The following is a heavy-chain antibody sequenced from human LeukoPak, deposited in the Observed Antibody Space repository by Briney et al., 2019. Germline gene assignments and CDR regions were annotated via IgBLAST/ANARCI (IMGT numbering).Heavy chain of an antibody. V-gene: IGHV3-74*01. CDR2: ISHDGII. J-gene: IGHJ4*02. CDR3: ARDWVYKIDY. D-gene: IGHD5-24*01. CDR1: GFTFSSYV. Sequence: GSLRLSCETAGFTFSSYVMHWVRRTPGKGLVWVSRISHDGIISYADSVKGRFTISRDNAKDTLILQMNSLRVEDTAVYYCARDWVYKIDYWGRGTLVTVSS.